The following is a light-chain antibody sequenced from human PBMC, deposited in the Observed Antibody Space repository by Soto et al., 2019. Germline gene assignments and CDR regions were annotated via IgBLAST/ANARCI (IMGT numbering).Light chain of an antibody. J-gene: IGKJ4*01. V-gene: IGKV1-39*01. Sequence: DIQMAQSPSSLSASVGDRVTITCRASRNIDTYLSWYQQKAGKAPKLLIFATSTLQSGVPSRFSGSGSGTDFTLTISSLQSEDFGTYYCHQTFTPPLTFGGGTKVDIK. CDR3: HQTFTPPLT. CDR2: ATS. CDR1: RNIDTY.